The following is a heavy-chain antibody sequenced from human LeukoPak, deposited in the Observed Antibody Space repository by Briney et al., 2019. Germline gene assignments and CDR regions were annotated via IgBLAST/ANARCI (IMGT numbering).Heavy chain of an antibody. CDR1: GGSISSGDYY. D-gene: IGHD2-15*01. V-gene: IGHV4-30-4*01. CDR2: IYYSGST. Sequence: SETLSLTCTVSGGSISSGDYYWSWIRQPPGKGLEWIGYIYYSGSTYYNPSLKSRVTISVDTSKNQFSLKLSSVTAADTAVYYCATTGYCSGGSCYDRDYYGMDVWGQGTTVTVSS. J-gene: IGHJ6*02. CDR3: ATTGYCSGGSCYDRDYYGMDV.